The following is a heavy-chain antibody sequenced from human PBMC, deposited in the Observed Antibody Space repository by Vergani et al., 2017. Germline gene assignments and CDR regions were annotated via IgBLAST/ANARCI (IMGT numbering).Heavy chain of an antibody. CDR1: GFTFSSYS. CDR2: ISSSSSTI. D-gene: IGHD4-23*01. J-gene: IGHJ6*02. V-gene: IGHV3-48*01. CDR3: ARDPADYGGNPIVGYYYYGMDV. Sequence: EVQLVESGGGLVQPGGSLRLSCAASGFTFSSYSMNWVRQAPGKGLEWVSYISSSSSTIYYADSVKGRFTISRDNAKNSLYLQMNSLRAEDTAVYYCARDPADYGGNPIVGYYYYGMDVWGQGTTVTVSS.